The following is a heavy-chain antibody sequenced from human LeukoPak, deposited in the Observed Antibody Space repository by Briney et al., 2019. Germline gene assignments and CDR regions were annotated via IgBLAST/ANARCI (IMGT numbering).Heavy chain of an antibody. CDR2: IYYSGST. CDR3: ARRVTMVRGVITSNWFDP. Sequence: SETLSLTCTVSGGSISSYYWSWIRQPPGKGLEWIGYIYYSGSTNYNPSLKSRVTISVDTSKNQFSLKLSSVTAADTAVYYCARRVTMVRGVITSNWFDPWGQGTLVTVSS. V-gene: IGHV4-59*08. CDR1: GGSISSYY. D-gene: IGHD3-10*01. J-gene: IGHJ5*02.